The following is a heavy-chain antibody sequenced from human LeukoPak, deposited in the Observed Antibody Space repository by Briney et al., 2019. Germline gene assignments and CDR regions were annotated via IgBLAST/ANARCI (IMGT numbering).Heavy chain of an antibody. Sequence: GGSLRLSCSASGFVFTIYTMYWVRQAPGEGPEYVSTISGSGNGFSIYYADSVKGRFTISRDDSKSILYLQMNGLRSEDTAVYYCVKDFGRIRGTPDSWGQGTLVTVSS. D-gene: IGHD1-26*01. V-gene: IGHV3-64D*06. CDR1: GFVFTIYT. CDR3: VKDFGRIRGTPDS. J-gene: IGHJ4*02. CDR2: ISGSGNGFSI.